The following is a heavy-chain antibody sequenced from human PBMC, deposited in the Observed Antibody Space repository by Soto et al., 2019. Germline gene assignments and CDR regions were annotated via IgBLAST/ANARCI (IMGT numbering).Heavy chain of an antibody. D-gene: IGHD2-2*01. CDR3: KRGGEVPAALGFG. Sequence: KISGKASGYTFTRYYIHLVRQAPGQGLEWMGIINPSGGGTTYAQKIQDRLTMTSDKATSTVYMELSGLRSEDTAVYYCKRGGEVPAALGFGWGPGSTLTV. J-gene: IGHJ4*02. CDR2: INPSGGGT. CDR1: GYTFTRYY. V-gene: IGHV1-46*01.